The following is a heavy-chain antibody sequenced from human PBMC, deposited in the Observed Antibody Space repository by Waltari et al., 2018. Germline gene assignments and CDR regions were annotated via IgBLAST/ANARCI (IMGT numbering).Heavy chain of an antibody. CDR2: IYYSGSP. V-gene: IGHV4-59*01. D-gene: IGHD3-10*01. Sequence: QVQLQESGPGLVKPSETLSLTCTVSGGSISSYYWSWIRQPPGKGLEWIGYIYYSGSPNYNPSLKSRVTISVDTSKNQLSLKLNSVTAAETAVYYCARGGPMVRGVFDYWGQGTLVTVSS. CDR1: GGSISSYY. J-gene: IGHJ4*02. CDR3: ARGGPMVRGVFDY.